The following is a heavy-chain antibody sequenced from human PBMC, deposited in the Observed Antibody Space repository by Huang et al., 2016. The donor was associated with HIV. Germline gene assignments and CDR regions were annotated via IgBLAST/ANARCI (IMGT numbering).Heavy chain of an antibody. CDR1: GYTFTNYD. CDR2: INPKSSNV. CDR3: ARGFGINYNHEAFDV. V-gene: IGHV1-8*01. D-gene: IGHD3-10*01. Sequence: QIQLAQSGAEVKKPGASVKVSCKASGYTFTNYDINWVRQASGQGLEWMGWINPKSSNVGYTKKFQGRVAILRNSSINTSYLEVTSLTSEDTAVYYCARGFGINYNHEAFDVWGQGTMVTVSS. J-gene: IGHJ3*01.